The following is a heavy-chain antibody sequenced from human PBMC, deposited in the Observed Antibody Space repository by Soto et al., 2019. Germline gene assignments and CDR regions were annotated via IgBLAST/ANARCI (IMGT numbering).Heavy chain of an antibody. D-gene: IGHD3-3*01. CDR1: GGSISSYY. CDR2: IYYSGST. J-gene: IGHJ5*02. Sequence: SETLSLTCTVSGGSISSYYCSWIRQPPGKGLEWIGYIYYSGSTNYNPSLKSRVTISVDTSKNQISLKLSSVTAADTAVYYCARVLEGGFWSGFLVSRWFDPWGQGTLVTVSS. CDR3: ARVLEGGFWSGFLVSRWFDP. V-gene: IGHV4-59*01.